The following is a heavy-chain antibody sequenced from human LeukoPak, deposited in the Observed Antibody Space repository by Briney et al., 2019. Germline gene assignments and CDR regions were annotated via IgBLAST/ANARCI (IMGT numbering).Heavy chain of an antibody. J-gene: IGHJ4*02. CDR1: GFTFSDYY. CDR3: ARAGNWNGDY. Sequence: GGSLRLSCVASGFTFSDYYMSWIRQAPGKGLEWVSYISSSCSTRDYADSVKGRFTISRDNSKNSLYLKRNSLRAEVTDVYDCARAGNWNGDYWGQGTLVTVSS. D-gene: IGHD1-20*01. CDR2: ISSSCSTR. V-gene: IGHV3-11*01.